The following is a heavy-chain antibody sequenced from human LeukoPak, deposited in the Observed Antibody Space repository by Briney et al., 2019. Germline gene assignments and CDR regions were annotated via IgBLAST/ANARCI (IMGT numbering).Heavy chain of an antibody. V-gene: IGHV3-30*04. CDR3: ARGSWFGELTFDY. CDR1: AFIFNNYA. CDR2: ISYDGTKK. J-gene: IGHJ4*02. D-gene: IGHD3-10*01. Sequence: GGSLRLSCSASAFIFNNYAMHWVRLAPGKGLEWVAIISYDGTKKYYADSVKGRFTISRDNAKNSLYLQMNSLRAEDTAVYYCARGSWFGELTFDYWGQGTLVTVSS.